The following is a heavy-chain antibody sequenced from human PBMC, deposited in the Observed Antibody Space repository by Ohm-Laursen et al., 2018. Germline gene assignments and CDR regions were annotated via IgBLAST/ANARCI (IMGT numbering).Heavy chain of an antibody. V-gene: IGHV1-2*06. CDR1: GFTFTDYN. D-gene: IGHD3-3*01. J-gene: IGHJ6*02. CDR3: VLGWSTGVDI. CDR2: VVPSSGGT. Sequence: ASVKVSCKASGFTFTDYNIHWVRQAPGQGLEWVGRVVPSSGGTNFAQKFQGRVTMTRETSITTAYMELSGLISDDTAVYYCVLGWSTGVDIWGQGTTVTVSS.